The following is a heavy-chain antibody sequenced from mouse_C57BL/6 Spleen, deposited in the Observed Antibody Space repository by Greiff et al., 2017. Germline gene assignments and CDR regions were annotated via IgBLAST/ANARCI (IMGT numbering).Heavy chain of an antibody. V-gene: IGHV1-55*01. CDR2: IYPGSGST. CDR1: GYTFTSYW. CDR3: ARTHYGFPFDY. Sequence: QVQLKQSGAELVKPGASVKMSCKASGYTFTSYWITWVKQRPGQGLEWIGDIYPGSGSTNYNEKFKSKATLTVDTSSSTAYMQLSSRTSEDSAVYYCARTHYGFPFDYGGKGTTLTVSS. J-gene: IGHJ2*01. D-gene: IGHD1-1*01.